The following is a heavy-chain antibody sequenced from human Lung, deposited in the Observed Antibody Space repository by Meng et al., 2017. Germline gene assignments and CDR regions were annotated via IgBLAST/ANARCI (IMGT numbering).Heavy chain of an antibody. CDR1: GFTFSSYG. V-gene: IGHV3-33*01. D-gene: IGHD6-19*01. Sequence: GESLKISCAASGFTFSSYGMHWVRQAPGKGLEWVAVIWYDGSNKYYADSVKGRFTISRDNSKNTLYLQMNSLRAEDTAVYYCARDRAGRKYSSKGSFDYWGQGTLVTVSS. J-gene: IGHJ4*02. CDR2: IWYDGSNK. CDR3: ARDRAGRKYSSKGSFDY.